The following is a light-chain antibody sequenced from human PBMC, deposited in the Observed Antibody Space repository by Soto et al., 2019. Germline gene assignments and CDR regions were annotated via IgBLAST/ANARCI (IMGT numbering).Light chain of an antibody. CDR1: QRIGKY. CDR2: VAS. V-gene: IGKV1-39*01. CDR3: QQSFSVPPT. J-gene: IGKJ4*01. Sequence: DIQLSQSPSTLSASVGDTVTITCRASQRIGKYLNWYQQKPGKAPKLLISVASTLQSGVPSRFSGGGSGTDFTLTISGLQPEDLATYYCQQSFSVPPTFGGGTKVDIK.